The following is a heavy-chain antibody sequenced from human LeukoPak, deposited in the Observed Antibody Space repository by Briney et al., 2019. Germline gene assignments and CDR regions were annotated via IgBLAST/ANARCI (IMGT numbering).Heavy chain of an antibody. V-gene: IGHV4-59*11. CDR3: ARGVAAAGVDY. CDR1: GGSISSHY. Sequence: SETLSLTCTVSGGSISSHYWSWIRQPPGKGLEWIGYIYYSGSTNYNPSLKSRVTISVDTSKSQFSLKLSSVTAADTAVYYCARGVAAAGVDYWGQGTLVTVSS. CDR2: IYYSGST. J-gene: IGHJ4*02. D-gene: IGHD6-13*01.